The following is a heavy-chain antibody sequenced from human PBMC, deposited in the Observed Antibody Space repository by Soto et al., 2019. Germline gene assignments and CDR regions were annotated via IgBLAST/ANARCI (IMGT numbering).Heavy chain of an antibody. Sequence: GASVKVSCKASGYTFSNYGITWVRQAPGQGLEWMGWISPYSGKTNYARKFKDRVTMTTDTSTSTVYMELTSLTSDDTAVYYCAREGLLLLPDYWGQGTLVTVSS. V-gene: IGHV1-18*04. D-gene: IGHD3-22*01. CDR1: GYTFSNYG. J-gene: IGHJ4*02. CDR2: ISPYSGKT. CDR3: AREGLLLLPDY.